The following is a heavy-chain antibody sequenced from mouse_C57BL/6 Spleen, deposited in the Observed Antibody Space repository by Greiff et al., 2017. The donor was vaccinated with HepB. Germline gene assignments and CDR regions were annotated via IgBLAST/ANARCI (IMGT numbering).Heavy chain of an antibody. CDR3: TRDRMGSNPSHYYAMDY. CDR2: ISSGGDYI. Sequence: EVNVVESGEGLVKPGGSLKLPCAASGFTFSSYAMSWVRQTPEKRLEWVAYISSGGDYIYYADTVKGRFTISRDNARNTLYLQMSSLKSEDTAMYYCTRDRMGSNPSHYYAMDYWGQGTSVTVSS. D-gene: IGHD1-1*01. CDR1: GFTFSSYA. J-gene: IGHJ4*01. V-gene: IGHV5-9-1*02.